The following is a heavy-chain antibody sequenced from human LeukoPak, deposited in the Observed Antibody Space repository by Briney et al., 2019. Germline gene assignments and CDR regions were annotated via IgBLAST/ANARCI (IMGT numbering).Heavy chain of an antibody. CDR3: ASPSKLVISRGGFDI. CDR1: GASFSDTTYY. CDR2: IYFSET. D-gene: IGHD3-22*01. J-gene: IGHJ3*02. Sequence: SGTLSLTCTVSGASFSDTTYYWAWIRQPPGKGLEWIGSIYFSETKYNPSLKSRITISGDTSKNQFSLKLSSVTAADTAVYYCASPSKLVISRGGFDIWGRGTMVTVSA. V-gene: IGHV4-39*01.